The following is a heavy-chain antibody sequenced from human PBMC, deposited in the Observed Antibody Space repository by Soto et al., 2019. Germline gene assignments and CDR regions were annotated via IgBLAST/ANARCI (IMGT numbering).Heavy chain of an antibody. CDR3: ARLKGMATIGRFDP. CDR2: IYYSGST. J-gene: IGHJ5*02. V-gene: IGHV4-59*01. D-gene: IGHD5-12*01. CDR1: GGSISSYY. Sequence: SETLSLTCTVSGGSISSYYWSWIRQPPGKGLEWIGYIYYSGSTNYNPSLKSRVTISVDTSKNQFSLKLSSVTAADTAVYYCARLKGMATIGRFDPWGQGTLVTVSS.